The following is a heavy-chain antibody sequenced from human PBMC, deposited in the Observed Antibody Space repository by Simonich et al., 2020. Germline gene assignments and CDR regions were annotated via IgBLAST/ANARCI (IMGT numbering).Heavy chain of an antibody. Sequence: EVQLLESGGGLVQPGGSLRLYCTASGFTFSSYAMSWVRQARGKVCEWVSASSGSGGSTYDADSVKGRFTISRDNSKNTLYLQMNSLGAEDTAVYYCATYYFDYWGQGTLVTVSS. CDR2: SSGSGGST. CDR1: GFTFSSYA. J-gene: IGHJ4*02. CDR3: ATYYFDY. V-gene: IGHV3-23*01.